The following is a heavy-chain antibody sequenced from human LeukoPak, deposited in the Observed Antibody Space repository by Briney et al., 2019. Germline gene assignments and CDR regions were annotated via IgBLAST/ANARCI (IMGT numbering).Heavy chain of an antibody. V-gene: IGHV3-23*01. J-gene: IGHJ4*02. CDR1: AFRFSSFA. D-gene: IGHD1-1*01. CDR3: ARASTGTAYFDY. CDR2: IHGNGETT. Sequence: PGGSLRLSCAASAFRFSSFAMTWVRQAPGKGLEWVSGIHGNGETTYYADSVKGRFTISRDNSRELLYLQMNSLRAEDTAVYYCARASTGTAYFDYWGQGTLVTVSS.